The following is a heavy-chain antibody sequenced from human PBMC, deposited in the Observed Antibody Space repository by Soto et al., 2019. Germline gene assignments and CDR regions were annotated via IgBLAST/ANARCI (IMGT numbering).Heavy chain of an antibody. CDR3: ERAGEVTGDYGGHYDYGMDV. J-gene: IGHJ6*02. V-gene: IGHV3-30-3*01. CDR1: GFPFSIYA. CDR2: ISYDGSNK. D-gene: IGHD4-17*01. Sequence: GGSLRLSCAASGFPFSIYAMHLVRQSPGKGLEWVAVISYDGSNKYYADSVKGRFTISRDNSKNTLYLQMNRLRAEDTAVYYCERAGEVTGDYGGHYDYGMDVWDQGTRVTIFS.